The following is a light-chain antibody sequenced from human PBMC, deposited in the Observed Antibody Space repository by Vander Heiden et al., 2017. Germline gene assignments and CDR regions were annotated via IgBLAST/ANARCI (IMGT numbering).Light chain of an antibody. V-gene: IGLV1-47*01. CDR3: EAWDDSLSGKV. J-gene: IGLJ3*02. CDR2: RNN. CDR1: SSNIGSNY. Sequence: SVLPPSPSASWTPGHRLTIPCSGSSSNIGSNYVYWYQQLPGTAPKLLIYRNNQRPSGVPDRFSGSKSGTTASLANSGLGAEDEADYYCEAWDDSLSGKVFGGGTKLTVL.